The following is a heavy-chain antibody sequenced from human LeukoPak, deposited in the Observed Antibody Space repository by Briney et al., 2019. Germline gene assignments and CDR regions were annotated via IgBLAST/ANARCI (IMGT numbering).Heavy chain of an antibody. CDR3: ARALSGCVLCFDY. Sequence: ASVKVSCKASGYTFTGYDINWVRQATGQGLEWMGWTNPNSGDTGYAQKFQGRVTMTRSTSISTAYMELSSLRSEDTAVYYCARALSGCVLCFDYWGQGTLVTVSS. V-gene: IGHV1-8*01. CDR2: TNPNSGDT. J-gene: IGHJ4*02. D-gene: IGHD6-19*01. CDR1: GYTFTGYD.